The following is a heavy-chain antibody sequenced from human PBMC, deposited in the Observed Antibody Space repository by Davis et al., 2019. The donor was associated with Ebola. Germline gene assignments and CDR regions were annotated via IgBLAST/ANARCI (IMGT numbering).Heavy chain of an antibody. V-gene: IGHV4-34*01. J-gene: IGHJ6*03. CDR2: INHSGST. D-gene: IGHD5-18*01. Sequence: PAGSLRLSCAASGFTFSGYAMSWIRQPPGKGLEWIGEINHSGSTNYNPSLKSRVTISVDTSKNQFSLKLSSVTAADTAVYYCARGVRRYSYGHDYYYYYYMDVWGKGTTVTVSS. CDR3: ARGVRRYSYGHDYYYYYYMDV. CDR1: GFTFSGYA.